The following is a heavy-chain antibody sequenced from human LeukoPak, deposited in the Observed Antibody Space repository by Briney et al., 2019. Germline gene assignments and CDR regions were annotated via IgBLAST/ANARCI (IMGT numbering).Heavy chain of an antibody. CDR1: RFTFSSFG. Sequence: GGSLRLSCAASRFTFSSFGMHWLRQAPGKGREGVAVISNGGTVTYYADSVKGRFTISRDNSKNTLYLQMNSVRAEDTAVHYCTKEGTLSRWAFDIGGRGTMVTVSS. CDR2: ISNGGTVT. V-gene: IGHV3-30*18. D-gene: IGHD4-23*01. CDR3: TKEGTLSRWAFDI. J-gene: IGHJ3*02.